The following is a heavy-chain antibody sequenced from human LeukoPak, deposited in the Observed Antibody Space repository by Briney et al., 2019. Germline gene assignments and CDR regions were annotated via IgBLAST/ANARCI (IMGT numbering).Heavy chain of an antibody. V-gene: IGHV4-39*02. CDR1: GGSISSSSYY. Sequence: SETLSLTCTVSGGSISSSSYYWGWIRQPPGKGLEWIGSIYYSGSTYYNPSLKSRVTISVDTSKNQFSLKLSSVTAADTAVYYCARDGQTSGSPDDYWGQGTLVTVSS. J-gene: IGHJ4*02. D-gene: IGHD1-26*01. CDR3: ARDGQTSGSPDDY. CDR2: IYYSGST.